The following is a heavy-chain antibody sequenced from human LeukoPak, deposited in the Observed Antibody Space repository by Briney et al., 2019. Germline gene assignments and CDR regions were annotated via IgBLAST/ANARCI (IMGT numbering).Heavy chain of an antibody. V-gene: IGHV3-23*01. J-gene: IGHJ4*02. CDR3: AKRDNYAQD. D-gene: IGHD1-1*01. CDR1: GFPFNNYA. Sequence: PGGSLRLSCAASGFPFNNYAMSWVRQAPGKGLEWVSAISSSGLTTYYTDSARGRFTISRDSFKSTVYLQMNSLRTDDTAVYYCAKRDNYAQDWGQGILVRVSS. CDR2: ISSSGLTT.